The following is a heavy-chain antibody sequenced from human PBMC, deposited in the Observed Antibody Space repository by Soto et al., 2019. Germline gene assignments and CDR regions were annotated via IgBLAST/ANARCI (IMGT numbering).Heavy chain of an antibody. D-gene: IGHD3-22*01. CDR2: MNPNSGNT. CDR3: ARGLNSAYYDSSGYY. Sequence: QVQLVQSGAEVKKPGASVKVSCKASGYSYTSYAINWVRHATGQGLEWMGWMNPNSGNTGYAQKFQGRVTMTRNTSIMTAYMELNSLRSEDTAVYYCARGLNSAYYDSSGYYWGQGTLVTVSS. V-gene: IGHV1-8*01. J-gene: IGHJ4*02. CDR1: GYSYTSYA.